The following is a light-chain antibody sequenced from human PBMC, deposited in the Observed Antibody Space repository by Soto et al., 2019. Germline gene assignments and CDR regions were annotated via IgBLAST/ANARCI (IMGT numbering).Light chain of an antibody. J-gene: IGLJ1*01. V-gene: IGLV2-14*01. Sequence: HSALTQPASVSGSPGQSIAISCTGTSSDVGAYTYVSWYQQHPGKAPKLIIYDVTNRPSGVSDRFSGSKSGNTASLTISGLQAEDEADYYCSSFTTSNTYVFGTGTKLTVL. CDR3: SSFTTSNTYV. CDR1: SSDVGAYTY. CDR2: DVT.